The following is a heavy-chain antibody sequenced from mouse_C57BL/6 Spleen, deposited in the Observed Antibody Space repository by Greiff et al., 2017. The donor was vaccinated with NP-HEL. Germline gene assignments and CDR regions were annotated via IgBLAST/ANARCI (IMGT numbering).Heavy chain of an antibody. CDR2: IYPSDSET. CDR3: ARRGDYGSSLYAMDY. D-gene: IGHD1-1*01. V-gene: IGHV1-61*01. J-gene: IGHJ4*01. Sequence: VQLQQPGAELVRPGSSVKLSCKASGYTFTSYWMDWVKQRPGQGLEWIGNIYPSDSETHYNQKFKDKATLTVDKSSSTAYMQLSSLTSEDSAVYYCARRGDYGSSLYAMDYWGQGTSVTVSS. CDR1: GYTFTSYW.